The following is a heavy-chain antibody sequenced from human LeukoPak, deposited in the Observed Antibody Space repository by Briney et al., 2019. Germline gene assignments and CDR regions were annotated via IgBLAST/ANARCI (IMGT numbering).Heavy chain of an antibody. D-gene: IGHD5-12*01. CDR3: AKGRTSGYVSDAFDI. CDR1: GFTFSNFW. J-gene: IGHJ3*02. Sequence: GGSLRLSCAASGFTFSNFWMHWVRQAPGKGLVWVSRINGEGSSTSYADSVKGRFTISRDNAKNTLYLQMNSLRAEDTAVYYCAKGRTSGYVSDAFDIWGQGTVVTVSS. CDR2: INGEGSST. V-gene: IGHV3-74*01.